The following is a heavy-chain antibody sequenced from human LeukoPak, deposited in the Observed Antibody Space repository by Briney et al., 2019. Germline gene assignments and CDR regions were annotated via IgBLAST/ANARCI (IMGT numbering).Heavy chain of an antibody. CDR3: AHSYDCSGGSCYKGGWPDY. D-gene: IGHD2-15*01. J-gene: IGHJ4*02. Sequence: SGPTLAKPTQTLTLTCTFSGFSLSTSGVGVGWIRQPPGKALEWLALIYWDDDKRYSPSLKSRLTITKDTSKNQVVLTMTNMDPVDTATYYCAHSYDCSGGSCYKGGWPDYWGQGTLVTVSS. CDR2: IYWDDDK. V-gene: IGHV2-5*02. CDR1: GFSLSTSGVG.